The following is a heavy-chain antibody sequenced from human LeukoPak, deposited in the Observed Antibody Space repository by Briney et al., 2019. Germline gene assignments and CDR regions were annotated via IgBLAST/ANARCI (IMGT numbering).Heavy chain of an antibody. CDR3: AKYPTTGYSYYFDY. V-gene: IGHV3-33*06. CDR2: IWNDGTNQ. D-gene: IGHD3-9*01. Sequence: GGSLRLSCAASGFTFSHYGMHWVRQAPGKGLEWVAVIWNDGTNQYYADSVKGRFTISRDDSQKTVYLEMNSLRAEDTAVYYCAKYPTTGYSYYFDYWGQGTLVTVSS. J-gene: IGHJ4*02. CDR1: GFTFSHYG.